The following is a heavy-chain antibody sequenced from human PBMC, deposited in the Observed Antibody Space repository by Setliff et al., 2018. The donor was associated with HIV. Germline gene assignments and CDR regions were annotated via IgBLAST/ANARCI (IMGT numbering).Heavy chain of an antibody. D-gene: IGHD4-17*01. CDR2: IKQDGSEK. CDR3: AKDGYSDYLNSYFDY. CDR1: GFIFSDFY. J-gene: IGHJ4*02. Sequence: GGSLRLSCAASGFIFSDFYMSWVRQAPGKGLEWVANIKQDGSEKYYVDSVKGRFTISRDNAKNSLYLQMNSLRAEDTAVYYCAKDGYSDYLNSYFDYWGQGTLVTVSS. V-gene: IGHV3-7*03.